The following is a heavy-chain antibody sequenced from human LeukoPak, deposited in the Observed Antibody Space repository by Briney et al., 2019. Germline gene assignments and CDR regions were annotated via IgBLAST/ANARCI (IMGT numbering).Heavy chain of an antibody. V-gene: IGHV4-34*01. CDR1: GGSFRGYY. D-gene: IGHD2-21*02. Sequence: SETLSLTCAVYGGSFRGYYWSWIRQPPGKGREWIGEINHSGSTNYNPSLKSRVTISVDTSKNQFSLQLSYVTAADTAVYYCARGPQELLAYCGGDCYSPWFDPWGQGTLVTVSS. CDR2: INHSGST. J-gene: IGHJ5*02. CDR3: ARGPQELLAYCGGDCYSPWFDP.